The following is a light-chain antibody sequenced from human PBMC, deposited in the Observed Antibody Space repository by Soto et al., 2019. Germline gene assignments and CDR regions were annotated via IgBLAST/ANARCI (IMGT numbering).Light chain of an antibody. J-gene: IGLJ1*01. CDR1: SSDIGDYNF. CDR3: SSYTVRNSIYV. CDR2: EVS. Sequence: QSALTQPASVSWSPGQSITISCTGTSSDIGDYNFVSWYQQYPGKAPKLMIYEVSNRPSGVSNRFSASKSGNTASLTISGLQAEDEAAYYRSSYTVRNSIYVLGNGTTVTV. V-gene: IGLV2-14*01.